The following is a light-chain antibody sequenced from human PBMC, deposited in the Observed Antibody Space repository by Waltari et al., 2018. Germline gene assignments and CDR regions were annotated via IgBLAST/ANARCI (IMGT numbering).Light chain of an antibody. Sequence: QSALTQPASVSGSPGQSITISCTGTSSDVGGYNYVSWYQQYPGKAPKLMIYDVRKRPSGVSNHFAGSKSGNTASLTISGLQAEDEADYYCCSYAGSSTHVLFGGGTKLTVL. V-gene: IGLV2-23*02. J-gene: IGLJ2*01. CDR3: CSYAGSSTHVL. CDR2: DVR. CDR1: SSDVGGYNY.